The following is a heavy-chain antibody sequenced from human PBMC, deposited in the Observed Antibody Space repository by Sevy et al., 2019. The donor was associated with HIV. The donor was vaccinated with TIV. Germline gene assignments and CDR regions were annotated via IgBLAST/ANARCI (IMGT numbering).Heavy chain of an antibody. CDR2: FYWDDDK. V-gene: IGHV2-5*02. Sequence: SGPTLVNPTRTLTLTCTFSGFSLSTQGMGVGWIRQPPGKALEWLALFYWDDDKRYSPSLGSRLTITKDTSKNHVFLIMTNMDPVDTGTYYCARSLKKSGLYFFDYWGQGTLVTVSS. CDR1: GFSLSTQGMG. D-gene: IGHD3-3*01. CDR3: ARSLKKSGLYFFDY. J-gene: IGHJ4*02.